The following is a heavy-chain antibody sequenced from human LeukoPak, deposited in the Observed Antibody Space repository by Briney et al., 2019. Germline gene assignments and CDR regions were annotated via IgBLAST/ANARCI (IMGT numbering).Heavy chain of an antibody. V-gene: IGHV1-24*01. CDR2: FDPEDGET. D-gene: IGHD4-17*01. CDR3: ATGRYGDSNFDY. CDR1: GYTLTELS. J-gene: IGHJ4*02. Sequence: GASVKVSCKVSGYTLTELSMHWVRQAPGKGLEWMGGFDPEDGETIYAQKFQGRVTVTEDTSTDTAYMELSSLRSEDTAVYYCATGRYGDSNFDYWDQGTLVTVSS.